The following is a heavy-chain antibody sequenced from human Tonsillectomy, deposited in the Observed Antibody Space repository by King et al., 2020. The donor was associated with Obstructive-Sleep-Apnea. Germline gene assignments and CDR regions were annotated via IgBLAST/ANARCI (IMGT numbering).Heavy chain of an antibody. D-gene: IGHD6-19*01. V-gene: IGHV2-26*01. CDR1: GFSLSNARMG. CDR2: IFSNDEK. Sequence: TLKESGPVLVKPTETLTLTCTVSGFSLSNARMGVSWIRHPPGKALDWLAHIFSNDEKSYSTSLKSRLTISKETSKSQVVLTMTNMDPVDTATYYCARMPLWGSGWYYFDYWGQGTLVTVSS. J-gene: IGHJ4*02. CDR3: ARMPLWGSGWYYFDY.